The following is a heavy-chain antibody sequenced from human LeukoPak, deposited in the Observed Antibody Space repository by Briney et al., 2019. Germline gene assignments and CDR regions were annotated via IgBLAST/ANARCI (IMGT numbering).Heavy chain of an antibody. CDR2: IIPIFGTA. V-gene: IGHV1-69*05. D-gene: IGHD3-22*01. CDR1: GGTFSSYA. Sequence: SVKVSCKASGGTFSSYAISWVRQAPGQGLEWMGGIIPIFGTANYAQKFQGRVTITTDESTSTAYMELSSLRSEDTAVYYCARDPYYYDSSGYYYPYWGQGTLVTVSS. CDR3: ARDPYYYDSSGYYYPY. J-gene: IGHJ4*02.